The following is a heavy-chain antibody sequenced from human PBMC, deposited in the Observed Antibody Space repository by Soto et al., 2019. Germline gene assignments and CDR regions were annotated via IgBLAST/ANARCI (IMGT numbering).Heavy chain of an antibody. CDR2: INHRGSA. D-gene: IGHD3-22*01. V-gene: IGHV4-34*01. J-gene: IGHJ6*03. Sequence: QVQLQQWGAGLVEPSETLSLTCAVHGGTFSAYYWSWIRQAPGKGLERIGEINHRGSATYSPSLKSRVTISVDTFKDDFSLRLTSLTAADTAVYFCARGGWGISSTPYYDNYYYMDIWGKGTTVTVSS. CDR1: GGTFSAYY. CDR3: ARGGWGISSTPYYDNYYYMDI.